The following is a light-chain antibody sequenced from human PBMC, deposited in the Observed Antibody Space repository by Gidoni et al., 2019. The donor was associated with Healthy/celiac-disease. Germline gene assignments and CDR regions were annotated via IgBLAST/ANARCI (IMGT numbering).Light chain of an antibody. CDR1: SSDVGGYNY. J-gene: IGLJ2*01. V-gene: IGLV2-8*01. Sequence: QSALTQPPSAPGSPGQSVTISCTGTSSDVGGYNYVSWYQQHPGKAPKLMIYEVSKRPSGVPDRFSGSKSGNTASLTVSGLQAEDEADYYCSSYAGSNNLEFGGVTKLTVL. CDR3: SSYAGSNNLE. CDR2: EVS.